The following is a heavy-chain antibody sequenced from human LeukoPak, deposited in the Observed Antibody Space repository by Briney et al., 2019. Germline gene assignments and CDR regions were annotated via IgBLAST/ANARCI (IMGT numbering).Heavy chain of an antibody. CDR1: GFTFSSYS. CDR3: ASDSGGGGGDI. D-gene: IGHD2-15*01. Sequence: PGGSLRLSCAASGFTFSSYSMNWVRQAPGKGLEWVSSISSSSSYIYYADSVKGRFTISRDNAKNSLYLQMNSLRAEDTPVYYCASDSGGGGGDIWGQGTMVTVSS. J-gene: IGHJ3*02. CDR2: ISSSSSYI. V-gene: IGHV3-21*01.